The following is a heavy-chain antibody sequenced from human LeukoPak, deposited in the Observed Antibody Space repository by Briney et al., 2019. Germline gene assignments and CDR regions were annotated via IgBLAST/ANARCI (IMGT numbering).Heavy chain of an antibody. CDR2: NNHSGSS. V-gene: IGHV4-34*01. CDR1: GGSFSGYY. CDR3: AREGRGDVDFDH. Sequence: SETLSLTCAVYGGSFSGYYWSWIRRPPEKGLEWIGENNHSGSSNYNPSLKSRVTISVDTSKNQVSLKLSSVTPEDTAVYYCAREGRGDVDFDHWGQGTLVTVSS. D-gene: IGHD3-10*02. J-gene: IGHJ4*02.